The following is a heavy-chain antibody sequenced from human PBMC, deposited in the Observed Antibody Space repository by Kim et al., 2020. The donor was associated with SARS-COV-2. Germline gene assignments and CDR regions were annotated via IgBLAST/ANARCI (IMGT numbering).Heavy chain of an antibody. V-gene: IGHV3-23*01. CDR2: ISYHGRAT. D-gene: IGHD6-6*01. Sequence: GGSLRLSCAVSGVTFDTYAMSWVRQAPGKGLEWVSGISYHGRATDYADSVKGRFTISRDNSKNTLYLQMNSLRAEDTAVYFCAKVHITARQSWGYWGHGTL. CDR3: AKVHITARQSWGY. CDR1: GVTFDTYA. J-gene: IGHJ4*03.